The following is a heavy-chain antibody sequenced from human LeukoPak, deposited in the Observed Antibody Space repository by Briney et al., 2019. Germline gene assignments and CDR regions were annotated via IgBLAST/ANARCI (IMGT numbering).Heavy chain of an antibody. D-gene: IGHD4-11*01. J-gene: IGHJ3*01. CDR3: ARDVDHDDSTGKGLVDF. CDR2: INPNRGGT. Sequence: ASVKVSCKASGYIFTGYYMHWVRQAPGQGLEWMGWINPNRGGTNYAQKFQGRVTMTRDTSINTAYMELNRLTSDGTALYYCARDVDHDDSTGKGLVDFWGQGTMVTVSS. V-gene: IGHV1-2*02. CDR1: GYIFTGYY.